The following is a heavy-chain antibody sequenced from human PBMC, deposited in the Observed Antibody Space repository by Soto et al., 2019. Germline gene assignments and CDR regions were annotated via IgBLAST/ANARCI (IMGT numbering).Heavy chain of an antibody. CDR3: ARTGGYFFSPTVDY. D-gene: IGHD3-10*01. Sequence: EVQLLESGGGLVQPGGSLRLSCAASGFTFSSYAMSWVRQTPGKGLEWVSAISGSGGSTYYADSVKGRFTISRDNSKNTLYLQMNSLRAEDTAVYYCARTGGYFFSPTVDYWGQGTLVTVS. J-gene: IGHJ4*02. V-gene: IGHV3-23*01. CDR2: ISGSGGST. CDR1: GFTFSSYA.